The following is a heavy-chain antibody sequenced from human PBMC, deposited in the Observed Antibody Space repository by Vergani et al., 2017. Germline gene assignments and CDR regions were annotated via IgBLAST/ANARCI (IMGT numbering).Heavy chain of an antibody. CDR1: GGSFSDYY. Sequence: QVQLQEWGAGLLKTSETLSLTCGVSGGSFSDYYWSWIRQAPGMGLEWIGEVNHGGSTNYNPSLKSRVSISVDTSKNQFSLQVTSVTAADSALYFCASIVPPPPRRKPPPDYWGQGILVTVSS. D-gene: IGHD3-16*02. V-gene: IGHV4-34*01. CDR2: VNHGGST. J-gene: IGHJ4*02. CDR3: ASIVPPPPRRKPPPDY.